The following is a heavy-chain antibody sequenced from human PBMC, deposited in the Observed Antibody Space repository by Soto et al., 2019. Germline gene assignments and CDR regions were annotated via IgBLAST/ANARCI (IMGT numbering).Heavy chain of an antibody. Sequence: PSETLSLTCSVSGGSMIGYYWTWIRQAPGKGLEWIGYVYYSGSANYNPSLKSRVTISVDTSKNQFSLNLRSVTAADTAVYFCASVYGSAAYDFDYWCRGALVTVSS. CDR3: ASVYGSAAYDFDY. D-gene: IGHD3-10*01. V-gene: IGHV4-59*01. J-gene: IGHJ4*02. CDR2: VYYSGSA. CDR1: GGSMIGYY.